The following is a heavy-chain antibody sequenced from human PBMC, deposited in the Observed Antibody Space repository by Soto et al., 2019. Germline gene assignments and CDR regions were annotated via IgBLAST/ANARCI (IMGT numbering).Heavy chain of an antibody. CDR1: GFTFSNYA. Sequence: EVQLLESGGGLVQPGGSLRHSCAAAGFTFSNYALTWDRQYPGKGLEWDSTCSGRGGSTYYADSVRGRFTISRDTSNSSPFLQMNSLRGEDTAIYYCARDGTGATCPCLDVWGQGTTVSVSS. J-gene: IGHJ6*02. D-gene: IGHD1-26*01. V-gene: IGHV3-23*01. CDR2: CSGRGGST. CDR3: ARDGTGATCPCLDV.